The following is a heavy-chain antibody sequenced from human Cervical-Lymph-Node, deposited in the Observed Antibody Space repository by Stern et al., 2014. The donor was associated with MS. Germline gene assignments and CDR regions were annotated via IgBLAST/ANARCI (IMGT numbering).Heavy chain of an antibody. Sequence: VQLVESGGGVVQPGRSLRLSCAASGFTFTNYALHWVRQAPGKGLEWVAIISDDGSITYYADSVKGRFTISRDNSENMLYLQMSILRTEDTAVYYCARALQGFMDPPDHWGQGTLVAVSS. CDR2: ISDDGSIT. V-gene: IGHV3-30-3*01. D-gene: IGHD3/OR15-3a*01. J-gene: IGHJ4*02. CDR1: GFTFTNYA. CDR3: ARALQGFMDPPDH.